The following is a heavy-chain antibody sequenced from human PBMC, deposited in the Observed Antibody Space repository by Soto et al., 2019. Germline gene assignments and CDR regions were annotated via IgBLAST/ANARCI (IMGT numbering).Heavy chain of an antibody. CDR2: INAGNGNT. CDR1: GYTFTSYA. Sequence: ASVKVSCKASGYTFTSYAMHWVRQAPGQRLEWMGWINAGNGNTKYSQKFQGRVTITRDTSASTAYMELSSLRSEDTAVYYCARQVKGGDDDIAAAGAIDYWGQGTLVTVSS. V-gene: IGHV1-3*01. D-gene: IGHD6-13*01. CDR3: ARQVKGGDDDIAAAGAIDY. J-gene: IGHJ4*02.